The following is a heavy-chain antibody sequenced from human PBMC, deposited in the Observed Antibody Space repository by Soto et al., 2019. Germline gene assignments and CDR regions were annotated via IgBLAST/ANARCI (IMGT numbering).Heavy chain of an antibody. J-gene: IGHJ4*02. CDR2: IYHSGST. D-gene: IGHD2-15*01. Sequence: KPSETLSLTCAVSGYSISSGYYWGWIRQPPGKGLEWIGSIYHSGSTYYNPSLKSRVTISVDTSKNQFSLKLSSVTAADTAVYYCADGGNFDYWGQGTLVTVSS. CDR3: ADGGNFDY. CDR1: GYSISSGYY. V-gene: IGHV4-38-2*01.